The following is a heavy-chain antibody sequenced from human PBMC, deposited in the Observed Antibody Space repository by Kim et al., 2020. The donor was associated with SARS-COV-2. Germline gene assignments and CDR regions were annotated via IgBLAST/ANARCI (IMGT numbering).Heavy chain of an antibody. J-gene: IGHJ4*02. D-gene: IGHD3-10*01. CDR2: ISGSGGST. Sequence: GGSLRLSCAASGFTFSSYAMSWVRQAPGKGLEWVSAISGSGGSTYYADSVKGRFTISRDNSKNTLYLQMNSLRAEDTAVYYCAKVSHYGSGSYYFDYWGQGTLVTVSS. CDR1: GFTFSSYA. V-gene: IGHV3-23*01. CDR3: AKVSHYGSGSYYFDY.